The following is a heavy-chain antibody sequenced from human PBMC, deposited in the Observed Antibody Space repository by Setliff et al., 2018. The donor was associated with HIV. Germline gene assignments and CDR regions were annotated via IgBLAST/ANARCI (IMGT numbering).Heavy chain of an antibody. Sequence: TLSLTCLVSSGSIHSGSYYWSWIRQPVGKGLEWIGRIYTSGSTDYNPSLKSRVAISVDTSKNHFSLNLTSVTAADTAIYFCARVGGKGYSNFLDSWGQGLLVTVSS. CDR2: IYTSGST. J-gene: IGHJ4*02. V-gene: IGHV4-61*02. CDR1: SGSIHSGSYY. D-gene: IGHD2-15*01. CDR3: ARVGGKGYSNFLDS.